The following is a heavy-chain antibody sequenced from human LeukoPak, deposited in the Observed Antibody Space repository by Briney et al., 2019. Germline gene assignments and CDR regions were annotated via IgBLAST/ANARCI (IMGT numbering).Heavy chain of an antibody. Sequence: ASVKVSCKTSGYTFTGYYMHWMRQAPGQGLEWMGWINPNSGGTNYAQKFQGRVTMTRDTSISTAYMELSRLRSDDTAVYYCARGLFLSGYLDAFDIWGQGTVVTVSS. CDR2: INPNSGGT. CDR3: ARGLFLSGYLDAFDI. J-gene: IGHJ3*02. CDR1: GYTFTGYY. V-gene: IGHV1-2*02. D-gene: IGHD3-22*01.